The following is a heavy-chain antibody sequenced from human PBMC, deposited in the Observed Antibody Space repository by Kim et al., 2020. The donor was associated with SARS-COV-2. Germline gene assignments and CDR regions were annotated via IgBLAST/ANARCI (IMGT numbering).Heavy chain of an antibody. CDR1: GYSFTSYG. CDR3: ARDYSGWGAFGS. D-gene: IGHD1-26*01. Sequence: ASVKVSCKASGYSFTSYGITWVRQAPGQGLEWLGWISTGNGNTKYALNLQGRLIMTTDTSTSTAYLELRSLRSDDTAQYYCARDYSGWGAFGSWGQGTPVIVSS. J-gene: IGHJ4*02. CDR2: ISTGNGNT. V-gene: IGHV1-18*01.